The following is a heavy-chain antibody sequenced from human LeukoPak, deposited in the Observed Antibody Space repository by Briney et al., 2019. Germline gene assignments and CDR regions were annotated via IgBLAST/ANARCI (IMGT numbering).Heavy chain of an antibody. CDR1: AFIFSGHW. V-gene: IGHV3-7*03. CDR2: IKEDGSER. J-gene: IGHJ4*02. Sequence: GGSLRLSCEGSAFIFSGHWMNWVRQTPGKGLEWVASIKEDGSERQYVDSVKGRFSISRDNTKGSLFLQLNSLRAEDTAVYYCARGVDYYDSSGTIDYWGQGTLVTVSS. D-gene: IGHD3-22*01. CDR3: ARGVDYYDSSGTIDY.